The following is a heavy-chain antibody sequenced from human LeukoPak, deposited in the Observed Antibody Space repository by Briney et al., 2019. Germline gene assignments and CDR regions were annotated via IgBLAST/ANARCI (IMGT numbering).Heavy chain of an antibody. J-gene: IGHJ5*02. D-gene: IGHD4-17*01. V-gene: IGHV1-18*01. CDR1: DTFTSYG. Sequence: ASVKVSCKASDTFTSYGINWVRQAPGQGLEWMGWISPYNGNTKYAEKIQRRVTITTDTSTSTAYMELRSLSSDDTAVYYCARDQRGYGDSSGASKWIDPSGQGTLVTVSS. CDR2: ISPYNGNT. CDR3: ARDQRGYGDSSGASKWIDP.